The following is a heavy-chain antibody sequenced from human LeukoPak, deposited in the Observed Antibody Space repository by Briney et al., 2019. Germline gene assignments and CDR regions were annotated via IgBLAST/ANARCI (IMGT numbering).Heavy chain of an antibody. CDR3: ARDTRPVMIVVPGYFDY. J-gene: IGHJ4*02. CDR1: GFTFSSYA. D-gene: IGHD3-22*01. CDR2: ISYDGSNK. V-gene: IGHV3-30-3*01. Sequence: GGSLRLSCAASGFTFSSYAMHWVRQAPGKGLEWVAVISYDGSNKYYADSVKGRLTISRDNSKNTLYLQMNSLRAEDTAVYYCARDTRPVMIVVPGYFDYWGQGTLVTVSS.